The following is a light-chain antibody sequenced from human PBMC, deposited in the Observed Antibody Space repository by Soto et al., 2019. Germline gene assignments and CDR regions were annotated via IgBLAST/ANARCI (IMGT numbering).Light chain of an antibody. Sequence: DIQMTQSPSSLSASVGDRVTITCRASQSIDNYLSWYQQIPGKAPKLLLYAASNLQRGVPSRFSGSGSGTEFTLTISNLQPADFAVYYCQQCFSLPPTFGHGTKVENK. V-gene: IGKV1-39*01. CDR2: AAS. J-gene: IGKJ1*01. CDR1: QSIDNY. CDR3: QQCFSLPPT.